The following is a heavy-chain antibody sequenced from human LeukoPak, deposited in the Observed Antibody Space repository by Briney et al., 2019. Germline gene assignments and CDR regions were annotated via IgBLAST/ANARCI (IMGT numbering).Heavy chain of an antibody. CDR2: ISGSGGST. J-gene: IGHJ4*02. D-gene: IGHD5-18*01. Sequence: GGTLRLSCAASGFTFSSHGMNWIRQAPGKGLEWVSGISGSGGSTYYADSVKGRFTISRDNSKNTLYLQMNSLRAEDTAVYHCAKDLGWIHFGYWGQGTLVTVSS. CDR3: AKDLGWIHFGY. V-gene: IGHV3-23*01. CDR1: GFTFSSHG.